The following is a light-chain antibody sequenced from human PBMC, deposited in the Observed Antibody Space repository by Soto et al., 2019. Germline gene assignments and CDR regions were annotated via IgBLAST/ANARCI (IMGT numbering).Light chain of an antibody. CDR1: QSVPKNY. V-gene: IGKV3-20*01. CDR2: GPS. J-gene: IGKJ1*01. Sequence: IVLTQSPGTLSLSPGERATLSCRARQSVPKNYLAWYQHIPGQDPRLLIHGPSSRATGIPDRFSGSGSETDFTLSVSRLEPEDFPVYYCHQYATSPQTFGQGTKVEIK. CDR3: HQYATSPQT.